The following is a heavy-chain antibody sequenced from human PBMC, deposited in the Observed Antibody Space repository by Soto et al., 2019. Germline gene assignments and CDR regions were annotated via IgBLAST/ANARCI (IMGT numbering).Heavy chain of an antibody. CDR3: ARDYQGYCSGGSCLDYYYYGMDV. J-gene: IGHJ6*02. D-gene: IGHD2-15*01. Sequence: QVQLVQSGAEVEKPGASVKVSCKASGYTFTGYYMHWVRQAPGQGLEWMGWISAYNGNTNYAQKLQGRVTMTTDTSTSTAYMELRSLRSDDTAVYYCARDYQGYCSGGSCLDYYYYGMDVWSQGTTVTVSS. CDR1: GYTFTGYY. CDR2: ISAYNGNT. V-gene: IGHV1-18*04.